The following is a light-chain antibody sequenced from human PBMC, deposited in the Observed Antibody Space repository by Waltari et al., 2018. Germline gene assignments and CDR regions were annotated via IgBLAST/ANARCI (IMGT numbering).Light chain of an antibody. J-gene: IGLJ2*01. CDR3: QSYDDDNHVL. CDR2: DDD. Sequence: NFMFTQPHSVSESPGKTVTISCTRNRCSIGDNSVQCYRQRPGAAPTAVIFDDDQRPSGVPDRFSGSIDRSSNSASLTISGLQTEDEADYFCQSYDDDNHVLFGGGTKLTVL. V-gene: IGLV6-57*03. CDR1: RCSIGDNS.